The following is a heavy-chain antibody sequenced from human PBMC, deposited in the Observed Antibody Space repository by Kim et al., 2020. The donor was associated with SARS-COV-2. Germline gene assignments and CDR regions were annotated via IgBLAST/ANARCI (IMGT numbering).Heavy chain of an antibody. Sequence: GGSLRLSCAASGFTFQNAWVSWVRQAPGKGLEWVGRIKIKSDDETTDYAATVKGRFTVSRDASKNTESLQMNSLKTEDTGVYYCTTAGYDFWSGLANGGIDVWGQGTTVTVSS. CDR1: GFTFQNAW. CDR3: TTAGYDFWSGLANGGIDV. CDR2: IKIKSDDETT. V-gene: IGHV3-15*01. J-gene: IGHJ6*02. D-gene: IGHD3-3*01.